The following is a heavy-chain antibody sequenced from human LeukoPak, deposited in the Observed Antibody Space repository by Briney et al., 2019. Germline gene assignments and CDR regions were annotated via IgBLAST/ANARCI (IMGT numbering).Heavy chain of an antibody. D-gene: IGHD5-12*01. Sequence: PGRSLRLSCAASGFTFSSYDMHWVRQAPGKGLEWVAVISYDGSNKYYADSVKGRFTISRDNSKNTLYLQMNSLRAEDTAVYYCAKQATGSFDYWGQGTLVTVSS. CDR3: AKQATGSFDY. CDR2: ISYDGSNK. V-gene: IGHV3-30*18. CDR1: GFTFSSYD. J-gene: IGHJ4*02.